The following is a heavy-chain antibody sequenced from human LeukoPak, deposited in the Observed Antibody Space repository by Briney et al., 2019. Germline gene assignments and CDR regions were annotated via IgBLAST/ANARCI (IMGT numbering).Heavy chain of an antibody. Sequence: GESLRISCKGSGYSFTSYWISWVRQMPGKGLEWMGRIDPSDSYTNYSPSFQGHVTISADKSISTAYLQWSSLKASDTAMYYCGGGPYYSMDVWGQGTTVTVSS. D-gene: IGHD3-16*01. CDR3: GGGPYYSMDV. V-gene: IGHV5-10-1*01. CDR2: IDPSDSYT. CDR1: GYSFTSYW. J-gene: IGHJ6*02.